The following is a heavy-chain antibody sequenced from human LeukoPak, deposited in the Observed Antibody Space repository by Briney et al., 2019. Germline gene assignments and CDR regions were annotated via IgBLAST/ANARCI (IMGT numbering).Heavy chain of an antibody. Sequence: GRSLRLSCAASGFTFSSYGMHWVRQAPGKGLEWVAVISYDGSNKYYADSVKGRFTISRDNSKNTLYLQMNSLRAEDTAVYYCAKDTGNQAVAEDYYYMDVWGKGTTVTVSS. CDR3: AKDTGNQAVAEDYYYMDV. D-gene: IGHD6-19*01. CDR1: GFTFSSYG. CDR2: ISYDGSNK. V-gene: IGHV3-30*18. J-gene: IGHJ6*03.